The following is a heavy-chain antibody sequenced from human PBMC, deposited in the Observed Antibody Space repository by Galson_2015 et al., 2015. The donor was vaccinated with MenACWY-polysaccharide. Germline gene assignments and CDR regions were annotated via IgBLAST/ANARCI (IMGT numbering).Heavy chain of an antibody. V-gene: IGHV3-48*03. CDR3: ARGLDYGGYGRHWYFDL. J-gene: IGHJ2*01. CDR1: GFTFSSYE. Sequence: SLRLSCAASGFTFSSYEMNWVRQAPGKGLEWVSYISSSGTTTYYADSVKGRFTISRDNAKKSMYLQVHSLRAEDTAVYYCARGLDYGGYGRHWYFDLWGRGTLVTVSS. D-gene: IGHD4-17*01. CDR2: ISSSGTTT.